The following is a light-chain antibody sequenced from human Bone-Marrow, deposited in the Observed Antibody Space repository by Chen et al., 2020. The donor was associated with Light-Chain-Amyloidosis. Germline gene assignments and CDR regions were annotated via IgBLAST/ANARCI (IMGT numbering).Light chain of an antibody. CDR3: QQYNSYSWT. CDR2: KAS. Sequence: DIQMTQSPSTLSASVGDRVTITCRASQSISSWLAWYQQKPGKAPKLLIYKASSLESGVPSRFSGSGSGTEFTLTISSLQPDECATYYCQQYNSYSWTFGQGTKVEI. CDR1: QSISSW. J-gene: IGKJ1*01. V-gene: IGKV1-5*03.